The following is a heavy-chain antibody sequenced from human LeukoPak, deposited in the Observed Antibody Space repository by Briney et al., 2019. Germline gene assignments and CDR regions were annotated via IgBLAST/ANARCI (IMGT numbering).Heavy chain of an antibody. J-gene: IGHJ3*02. CDR1: GNTFTGYD. Sequence: ASVKVSCRASGNTFTGYDIHWFRQAPGQGLEWMGWINPDSGGTNYAQKFQGGVTMTRDTSISTPYMELSRLRSDDTDVYYCARDGLGGSGAFDIWGQGTMVTVSS. V-gene: IGHV1-2*02. D-gene: IGHD3-16*01. CDR2: INPDSGGT. CDR3: ARDGLGGSGAFDI.